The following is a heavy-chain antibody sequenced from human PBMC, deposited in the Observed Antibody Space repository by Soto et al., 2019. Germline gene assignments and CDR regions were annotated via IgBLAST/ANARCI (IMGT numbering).Heavy chain of an antibody. J-gene: IGHJ4*02. CDR2: ISETGGGT. CDR1: GFSFSTYA. Sequence: PGGSLRLSCAASGFSFSTYAMSWVRQAPGKGLEWVSAISETGGGTDYADSVRGRLTISRDNSKATLYLQMNSLRADDTAIYYCVKRVSGWYFADYWGQGTLVTVSS. D-gene: IGHD6-19*01. V-gene: IGHV3-23*01. CDR3: VKRVSGWYFADY.